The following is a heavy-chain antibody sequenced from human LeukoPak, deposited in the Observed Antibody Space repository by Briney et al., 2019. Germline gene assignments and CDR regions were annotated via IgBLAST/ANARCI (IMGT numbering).Heavy chain of an antibody. J-gene: IGHJ2*01. CDR3: ARAAYSSTWYSRYFDL. Sequence: GGFLRLSCAASGFTFSSYDIHWVRQATGKGLEWVSGIGTAGEIYYPGSVKGRFTISRENAKNSLYLQMNSLRAGDTAVYYCARAAYSSTWYSRYFDLWGRGTLVTVSS. CDR1: GFTFSSYD. V-gene: IGHV3-13*01. CDR2: IGTAGEI. D-gene: IGHD6-13*01.